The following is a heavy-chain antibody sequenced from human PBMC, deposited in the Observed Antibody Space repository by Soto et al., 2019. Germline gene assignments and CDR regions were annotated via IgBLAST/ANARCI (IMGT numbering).Heavy chain of an antibody. Sequence: GGSLRLSCAAPGFTFSNSWMHWVRQASGKGLVWVSRINREGSSTKYADSVKGRFNISRDNAKNSLYLQMNSLTAEDTAVYYCASPVASEFGRNGMDVWGQGTTVTVSS. D-gene: IGHD6-13*01. CDR1: GFTFSNSW. CDR2: INREGSST. J-gene: IGHJ6*02. V-gene: IGHV3-74*01. CDR3: ASPVASEFGRNGMDV.